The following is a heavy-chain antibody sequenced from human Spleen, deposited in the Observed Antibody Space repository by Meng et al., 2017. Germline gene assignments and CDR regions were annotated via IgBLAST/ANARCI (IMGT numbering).Heavy chain of an antibody. CDR2: ISNDGGRI. J-gene: IGHJ4*02. Sequence: QVQLGESGGGVVQPGGCLRLSSAASGFTLSAFAIYWVRQAPGKGLEWLSVISNDGGRIVYRDSVKGRSSISRDNSKNTVYLQMNNLRYEDTAVYYCARDVRGGTTEVGDYWGQGTLVTVSS. V-gene: IGHV3-30*03. CDR3: ARDVRGGTTEVGDY. CDR1: GFTLSAFA. D-gene: IGHD4-23*01.